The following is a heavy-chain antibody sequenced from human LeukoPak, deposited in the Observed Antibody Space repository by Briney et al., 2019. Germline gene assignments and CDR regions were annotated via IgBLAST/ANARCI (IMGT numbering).Heavy chain of an antibody. CDR1: GYTFTGNY. CDR3: ARGRNSVYYFNVVAPSYFDY. J-gene: IGHJ4*02. CDR2: INRNSGAT. Sequence: AAVKVSCKASGYTFTGNYMHCVGQAPGRGVEGLVRINRNSGATNYRQKFQGSVPITRDTSINTGYIDLSRLRSDKTAVYYCARGRNSVYYFNVVAPSYFDYWGQGTLVTVSS. V-gene: IGHV1-2*06. D-gene: IGHD3-22*01.